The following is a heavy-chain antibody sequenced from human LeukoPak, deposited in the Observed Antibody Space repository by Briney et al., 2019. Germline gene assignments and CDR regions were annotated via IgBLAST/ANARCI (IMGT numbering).Heavy chain of an antibody. CDR3: ARQRCHLLYMRRAYYFDY. CDR1: GGSISSYY. V-gene: IGHV4-59*01. J-gene: IGHJ4*02. CDR2: IYYSGST. Sequence: PSETLSLTCTVSGGSISSYYWSWIRQPPGKGLEWIGYIYYSGSTNYNPSLKSRVTISVDTSKNQFSLKLSSVTAADTAVYYCARQRCHLLYMRRAYYFDYWGQGTLVTISS. D-gene: IGHD2-2*02.